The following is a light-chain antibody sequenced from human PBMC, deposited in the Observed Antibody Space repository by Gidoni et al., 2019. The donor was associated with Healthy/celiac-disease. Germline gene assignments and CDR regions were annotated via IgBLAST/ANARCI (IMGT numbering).Light chain of an antibody. V-gene: IGKV3-20*01. Sequence: IVFTQSPGTLSVSPGDRATLSCRASQSVSSSYVAWYQQQPGQAPRLLICGASSRTTGTPDRCGGSGSGTVFTLTISRLEHEVFAVYYCQQYGSSPLTFGGXTKVEIK. J-gene: IGKJ4*01. CDR3: QQYGSSPLT. CDR1: QSVSSSY. CDR2: GAS.